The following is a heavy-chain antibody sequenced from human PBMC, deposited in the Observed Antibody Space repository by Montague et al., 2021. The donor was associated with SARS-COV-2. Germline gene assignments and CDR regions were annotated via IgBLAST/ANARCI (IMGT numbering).Heavy chain of an antibody. J-gene: IGHJ6*02. CDR1: GGSISSGGYY. CDR2: IYYSGST. CDR3: AREKRHYCSSTSCYDNYYYYYVMDV. Sequence: TLSLTCTVSGGSISSGGYYWSWIRQHPGKGLEWIGYIYYSGSTYYNPSLKSRVTISVDTSKNQFSLKPSSVTAADTAVYYCAREKRHYCSSTSCYDNYYYYYVMDVWGQGTPVTVSS. V-gene: IGHV4-31*03. D-gene: IGHD2-2*01.